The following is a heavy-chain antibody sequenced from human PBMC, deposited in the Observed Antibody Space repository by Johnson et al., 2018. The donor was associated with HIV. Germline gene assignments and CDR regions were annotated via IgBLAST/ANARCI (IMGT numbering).Heavy chain of an antibody. J-gene: IGHJ3*02. CDR3: ARGGRDHYGGNFGAFDI. V-gene: IGHV3-48*04. CDR2: ISSSGSTI. D-gene: IGHD4-23*01. CDR1: GFTFSRYG. Sequence: VLLVESGGGVVQPGGSLRLSCVASGFTFSRYGMHWVRQAPGKGLEWVSYISSSGSTIYYADSVKGRFTISRDNAKNSLYLQMNSLRAEDTAVYYCARGGRDHYGGNFGAFDIWGQGTMVTVSS.